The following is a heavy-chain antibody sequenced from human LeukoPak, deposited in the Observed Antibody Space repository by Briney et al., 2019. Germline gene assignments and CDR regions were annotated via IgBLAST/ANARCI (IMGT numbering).Heavy chain of an antibody. CDR2: INHSGST. D-gene: IGHD3-22*01. Sequence: PSETLSLTCAVYGGSFSGYYWSWIRQPPGKGLEWIGEINHSGSTNYNPSLKSRVTISVDTSKNQFSLKLSSVTAADTAVYYCATQRPYGSSGYYWSDYWGQGTLVTVSS. CDR1: GGSFSGYY. J-gene: IGHJ4*02. V-gene: IGHV4-34*01. CDR3: ATQRPYGSSGYYWSDY.